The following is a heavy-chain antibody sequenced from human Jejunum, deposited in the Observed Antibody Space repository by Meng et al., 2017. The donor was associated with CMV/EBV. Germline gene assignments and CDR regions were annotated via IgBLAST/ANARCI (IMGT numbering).Heavy chain of an antibody. D-gene: IGHD3-16*01. J-gene: IGHJ4*02. V-gene: IGHV1-18*01. CDR1: GYSYSSYG. Sequence: QVQLVRSGPEVKRPGASVKVSCKASGYSYSSYGINWVRQAPGQGLEWMGWISPFNANTKYAQKFQGRVTMTTDTSTTTAYMELRSLRSDDTAVYYCARASRVLGGFDYWGQGTLVTVSS. CDR2: ISPFNANT. CDR3: ARASRVLGGFDY.